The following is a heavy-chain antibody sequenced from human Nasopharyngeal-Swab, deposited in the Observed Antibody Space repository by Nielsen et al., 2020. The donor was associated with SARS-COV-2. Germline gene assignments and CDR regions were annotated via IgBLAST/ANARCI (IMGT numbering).Heavy chain of an antibody. CDR1: GGTFSSYA. V-gene: IGHV1-69*06. CDR3: AREESIRGYSGYDPYYMDV. Sequence: SVKVSCKASGGTFSSYAISWVRQAPGQGLEWMGGIIPIFGTANYAQKFQGRVTITADKSTSTAYMEPSSLRSEDTAVYYCAREESIRGYSGYDPYYMDVWGKGTTVTVSS. D-gene: IGHD5-12*01. CDR2: IIPIFGTA. J-gene: IGHJ6*03.